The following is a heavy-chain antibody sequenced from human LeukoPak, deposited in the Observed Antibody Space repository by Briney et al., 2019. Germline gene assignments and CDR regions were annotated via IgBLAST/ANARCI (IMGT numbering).Heavy chain of an antibody. CDR3: AAGDYGGNSAFDY. CDR1: GFTFDDYA. J-gene: IGHJ4*02. D-gene: IGHD4-23*01. V-gene: IGHV3-9*01. Sequence: TGGSLRLSCAASGFTFDDYAMHWVRQAPGKGLEWVSGISWNSGSIGYADSVKGRFTISRDNAKNSLYLQMNSLRAEDTALYYCAAGDYGGNSAFDYWGQGTLVTVSS. CDR2: ISWNSGSI.